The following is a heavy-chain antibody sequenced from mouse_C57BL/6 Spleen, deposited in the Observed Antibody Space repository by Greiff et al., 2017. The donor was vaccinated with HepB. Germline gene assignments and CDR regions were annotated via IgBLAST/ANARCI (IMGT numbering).Heavy chain of an antibody. CDR1: GFSLTSYG. CDR3: ATSFITTVVAPFAY. CDR2: IWGVGST. V-gene: IGHV2-6*01. Sequence: VKLQESGPGLVAPSQSLSITCTVSGFSLTSYGVDWVRQSPGKGLEWLGVIWGVGSTNYNSALKSRLSISKDNSKSQVFLKMNSLQTDDTAMYYCATSFITTVVAPFAYWGQGTLVTVSA. D-gene: IGHD1-1*01. J-gene: IGHJ3*01.